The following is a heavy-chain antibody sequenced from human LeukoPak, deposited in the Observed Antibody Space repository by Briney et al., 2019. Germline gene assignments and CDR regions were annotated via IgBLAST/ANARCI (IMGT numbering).Heavy chain of an antibody. Sequence: GGSLRLSCAASGFTFSSYAMHWVRQAPGKGLEWVAVISYDGSNKYYADSVKGRFTISRDNSKNTLYLQMNSLRAEDTAVYYCAKGSGIYRGYFDYWGQGTLVTVSS. CDR1: GFTFSSYA. D-gene: IGHD1-26*01. CDR3: AKGSGIYRGYFDY. CDR2: ISYDGSNK. V-gene: IGHV3-30-3*01. J-gene: IGHJ4*02.